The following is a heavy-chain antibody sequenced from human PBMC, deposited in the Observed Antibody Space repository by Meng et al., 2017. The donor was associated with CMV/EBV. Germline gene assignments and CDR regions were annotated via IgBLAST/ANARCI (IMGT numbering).Heavy chain of an antibody. CDR3: ARSGPTNWVDIVLIVYAGFGY. Sequence: SETLSLTCAVSGGSISSSNWWSWVRQPPGKGLEWIGEIYHSGSTNYNPSLKSRVTISVDKSKDQFYLELSSVTAADTAVYYCARSGPTNWVDIVLIVYAGFGYWGQGTLVTVS. CDR1: GGSISSSNW. V-gene: IGHV4-4*02. D-gene: IGHD2-8*01. CDR2: IYHSGST. J-gene: IGHJ4*02.